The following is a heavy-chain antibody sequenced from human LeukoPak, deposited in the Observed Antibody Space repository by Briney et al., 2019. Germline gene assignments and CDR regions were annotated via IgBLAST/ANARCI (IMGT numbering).Heavy chain of an antibody. CDR2: ISVSGDKT. CDR3: AKLAAASEYSFTDV. J-gene: IGHJ6*02. CDR1: GLTFSTYA. D-gene: IGHD2-15*01. Sequence: PGGSLRLSCAASGLTFSTYAMSWVRQAPGKGLEWVSAISVSGDKTYYAGSVKGRYTISRDNSKNTLFLQMNSLRAADTAVYYCAKLAAASEYSFTDVWGQGTTVTVSS. V-gene: IGHV3-23*01.